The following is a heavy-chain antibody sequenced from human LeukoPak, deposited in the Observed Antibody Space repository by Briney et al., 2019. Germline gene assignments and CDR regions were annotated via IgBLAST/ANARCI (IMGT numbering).Heavy chain of an antibody. CDR1: GFTFSSYA. Sequence: LTGGSLRLSCAASGFTFSSYAMHWVRQAPGKGLEWVAVISYDGSNKYYADSVKGRFTISRDNSKNTLYPQMNSLRAEGTAVYYCARAHIVVVIAIGELDYWGQGTLVTVSS. V-gene: IGHV3-30-3*01. CDR2: ISYDGSNK. CDR3: ARAHIVVVIAIGELDY. J-gene: IGHJ4*02. D-gene: IGHD2-21*01.